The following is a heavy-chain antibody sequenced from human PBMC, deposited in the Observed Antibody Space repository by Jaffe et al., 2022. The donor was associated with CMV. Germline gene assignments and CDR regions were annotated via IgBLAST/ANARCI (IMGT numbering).Heavy chain of an antibody. CDR3: AKDLGPQGVYGGNSGLGYYYYGMDV. V-gene: IGHV3-9*01. CDR2: ISWNSGSI. Sequence: EVQLVESGGGLVQPGRSLRLSCAASGFTFDDYAMHWVRQAPGKGLEWVSGISWNSGSIGYADSVKGRFTISRDNAKNSLYLQMNSLRAEDTALYYCAKDLGPQGVYGGNSGLGYYYYGMDVWGQGTTVTVSS. J-gene: IGHJ6*02. D-gene: IGHD4-17*01. CDR1: GFTFDDYA.